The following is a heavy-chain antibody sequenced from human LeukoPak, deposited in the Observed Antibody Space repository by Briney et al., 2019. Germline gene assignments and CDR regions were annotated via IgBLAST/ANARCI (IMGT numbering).Heavy chain of an antibody. CDR2: IHTNGGA. Sequence: SETLSLTCTVSGGSITTYYWSWIRQPVGKGLEWIGRIHTNGGADRNPSLNSRVAMSVDTSKNQFSLKLSSVTAADTAVYYCARGRYYDYVWGSYRYGVSADYWGQGTLVTVSS. J-gene: IGHJ4*02. D-gene: IGHD3-16*02. CDR1: GGSITTYY. V-gene: IGHV4-4*07. CDR3: ARGRYYDYVWGSYRYGVSADY.